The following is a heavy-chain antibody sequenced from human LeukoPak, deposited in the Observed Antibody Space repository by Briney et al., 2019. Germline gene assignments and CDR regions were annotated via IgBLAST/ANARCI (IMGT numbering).Heavy chain of an antibody. CDR1: GGSISIYY. CDR3: VRDRELFY. V-gene: IGHV4-59*01. D-gene: IGHD1-7*01. CDR2: VYNSGST. Sequence: SETLSLTCTVSGGSISIYYWSWIRQPPGKGLEWLGYVYNSGSTDYNPSLKSRVTISADTSRNQFSLKLSSVTAADTAVYYCVRDRELFYWGQGTLVTVSS. J-gene: IGHJ4*02.